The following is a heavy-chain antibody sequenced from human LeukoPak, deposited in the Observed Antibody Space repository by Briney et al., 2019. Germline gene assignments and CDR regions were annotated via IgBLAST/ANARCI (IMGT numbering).Heavy chain of an antibody. V-gene: IGHV3-23*01. CDR2: ISGSGGST. J-gene: IGHJ4*02. D-gene: IGHD4-23*01. CDR1: GFTFSSYA. CDR3: AKVPHYGGNSPYFDS. Sequence: GGSLRLSCAASGFTFSSYAMSWVRQAPGKGLEWVSAISGSGGSTYYADSLKGRFTISRDNSKNTLYQQVSSLRAEDTAVYYCAKVPHYGGNSPYFDSWGQGTLVTVSS.